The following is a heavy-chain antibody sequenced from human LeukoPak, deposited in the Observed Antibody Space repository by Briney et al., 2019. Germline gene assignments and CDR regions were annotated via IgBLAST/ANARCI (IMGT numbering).Heavy chain of an antibody. J-gene: IGHJ4*02. CDR1: GFTFSSYE. CDR2: ISPGGPT. V-gene: IGHV3-23*01. CDR3: AKDGPWLRFDG. D-gene: IGHD5-12*01. Sequence: GGSLRLSCAASGFTFSSYEMNWVRQAPGKGLEWVSGISPGGPTYYADSVKGRFTISRDDSKNTLYLQMRNLRADDTAVYYCAKDGPWLRFDGWGQGILVTVSS.